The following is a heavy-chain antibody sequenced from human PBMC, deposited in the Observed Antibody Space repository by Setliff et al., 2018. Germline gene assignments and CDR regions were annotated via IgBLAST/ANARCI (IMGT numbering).Heavy chain of an antibody. V-gene: IGHV1-8*03. D-gene: IGHD2-2*01. CDR1: GYTFTSYD. Sequence: GASVKVSCKASGYTFTSYDINWVRQATGQGLEWMGWMNPNSGNTGYAQKFQGRVTITRNTSISTAYMELSSLRSEDTAVYYCARALPSTSWAALGIIGYWGQGTLVTVS. J-gene: IGHJ4*02. CDR2: MNPNSGNT. CDR3: ARALPSTSWAALGIIGY.